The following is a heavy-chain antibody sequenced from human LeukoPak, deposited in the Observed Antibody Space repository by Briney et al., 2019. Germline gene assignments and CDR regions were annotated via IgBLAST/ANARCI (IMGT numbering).Heavy chain of an antibody. CDR2: IYPGDSDT. Sequence: GESLKISCKGSGYSFTSYWIAWVRQMPGKGLEWMGIIYPGDSDTRYSPSFQGQVTISVDKSISIAYLQWSSLKASDTAMYYCARRGYYDSSTGKNWFDPWGQGTLVTVSS. J-gene: IGHJ5*02. CDR1: GYSFTSYW. V-gene: IGHV5-51*01. D-gene: IGHD3-22*01. CDR3: ARRGYYDSSTGKNWFDP.